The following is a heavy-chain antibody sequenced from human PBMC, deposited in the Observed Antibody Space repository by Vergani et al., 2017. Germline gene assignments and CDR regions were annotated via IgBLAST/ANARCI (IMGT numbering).Heavy chain of an antibody. Sequence: EVQLLESGGNLVQPGGSLRLSCAASGFTFTNFAMTWVRQAPGEGLEWVSGISGSGGFTYYADSVKGRFTISRDKSQNTVKLQMNSLRTEDTAVYFCANSVIARNVGVTYVGMDVWGRGTTVSVSS. V-gene: IGHV3-23*01. J-gene: IGHJ6*02. CDR3: ANSVIARNVGVTYVGMDV. D-gene: IGHD2/OR15-2a*01. CDR2: ISGSGGFT. CDR1: GFTFTNFA.